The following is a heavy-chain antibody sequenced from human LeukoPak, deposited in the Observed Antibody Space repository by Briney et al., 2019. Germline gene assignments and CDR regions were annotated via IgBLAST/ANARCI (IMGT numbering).Heavy chain of an antibody. CDR3: AKSFWWFGEFSPFDY. CDR2: IYSGGST. Sequence: TGGSLRLTCAASGFTVSSNYMSWVRQAPGKGLEWVSVIYSGGSTYYADSVKGRFTISRDNSKNTLYLQMNSLRAEDTAVYYCAKSFWWFGEFSPFDYWGQGTLVTVSS. V-gene: IGHV3-53*01. D-gene: IGHD3-10*01. J-gene: IGHJ4*02. CDR1: GFTVSSNY.